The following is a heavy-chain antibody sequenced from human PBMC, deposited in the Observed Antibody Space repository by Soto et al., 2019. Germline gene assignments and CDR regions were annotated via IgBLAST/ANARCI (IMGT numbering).Heavy chain of an antibody. Sequence: VASVKVSCKVSGYTLTELSMHWVRQAPGKGLEWMGGFDPEDGETIYAQKFQGRVTMTEDTSTDTAYMELSSLRSEDTAVYYCAAAVPGHYSDTSGPEGFDPWGQGTQVTVSS. V-gene: IGHV1-24*01. CDR3: AAAVPGHYSDTSGPEGFDP. D-gene: IGHD3-22*01. CDR2: FDPEDGET. J-gene: IGHJ5*02. CDR1: GYTLTELS.